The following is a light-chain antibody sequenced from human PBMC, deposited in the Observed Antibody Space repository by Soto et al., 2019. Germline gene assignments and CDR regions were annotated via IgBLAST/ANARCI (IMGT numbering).Light chain of an antibody. Sequence: QSVLTQPPSVSGAPRQRVTIPCTGSSSNIGAGYDVHWYQHLPGTAPKLLIYGNNNRPSGVPDRFSGSKSGTSASLAITGLQAEDEADYYCQSYDSSLSGWVFGGGTKLTVL. CDR2: GNN. J-gene: IGLJ3*02. CDR1: SSNIGAGYD. CDR3: QSYDSSLSGWV. V-gene: IGLV1-40*01.